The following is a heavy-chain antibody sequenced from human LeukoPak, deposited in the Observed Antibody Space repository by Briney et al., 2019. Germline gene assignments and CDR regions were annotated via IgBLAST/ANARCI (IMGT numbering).Heavy chain of an antibody. CDR3: ARDDGGDFNDAFDI. CDR1: GFTFSSYA. J-gene: IGHJ3*02. D-gene: IGHD2-21*02. Sequence: GGSLRLSCAASGFTFSSYAMHWVRQAPGKGLEWVAVISYDGSNKYYADSVKGRLTISRDNAKNSVYLQMNSVRAEDTAVYYCARDDGGDFNDAFDIWGQGTMVTVSS. V-gene: IGHV3-30*04. CDR2: ISYDGSNK.